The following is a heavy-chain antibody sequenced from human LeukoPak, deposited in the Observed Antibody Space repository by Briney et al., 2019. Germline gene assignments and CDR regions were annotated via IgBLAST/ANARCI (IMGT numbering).Heavy chain of an antibody. CDR3: AKDECSSTSCYIDY. CDR1: GFTFDEYA. D-gene: IGHD2-2*01. CDR2: ISWNSGRI. J-gene: IGHJ4*02. Sequence: PGGSLRLSCAASGFTFDEYAMHWVRQAPGKGLEWVSGISWNSGRIGYADSVKGRFTISRDNAKNCLYLQMNSLRAEDTALYYCAKDECSSTSCYIDYWGQGTLVTVSS. V-gene: IGHV3-9*01.